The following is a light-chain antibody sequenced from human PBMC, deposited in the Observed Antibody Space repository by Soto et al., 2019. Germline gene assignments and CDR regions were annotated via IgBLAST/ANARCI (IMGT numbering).Light chain of an antibody. CDR2: EVS. J-gene: IGLJ2*01. CDR3: SSYAGSNNYVV. V-gene: IGLV2-8*01. CDR1: SSDVGGYNY. Sequence: QSALTQPPSASGSPGQSVTISCTGTSSDVGGYNYVSWYQQHPGKAPKLIIYEVSKRPSGVPDRFSGSKSGNTASLTVSGLQAVDEADYYCSSYAGSNNYVVFGGGTKLTVL.